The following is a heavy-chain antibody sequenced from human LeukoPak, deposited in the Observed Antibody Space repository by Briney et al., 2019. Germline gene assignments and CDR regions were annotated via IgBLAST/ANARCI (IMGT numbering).Heavy chain of an antibody. CDR3: SRHRGSGSPYFDY. CDR1: GDSINNYY. CDR2: IYYSGST. J-gene: IGHJ4*02. Sequence: SSETLSLTCTVSGDSINNYYWRWLRQSPGKGLEWIGYIYYSGSTKYNPSLKSRVTILVDTSKNQFSLKLSSVTAADTATYYCSRHRGSGSPYFDYWGQGTLVTVSS. D-gene: IGHD3-10*01. V-gene: IGHV4-59*08.